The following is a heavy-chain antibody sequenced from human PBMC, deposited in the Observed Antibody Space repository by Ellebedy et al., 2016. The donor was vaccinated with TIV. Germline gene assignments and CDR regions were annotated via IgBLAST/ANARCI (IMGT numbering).Heavy chain of an antibody. CDR1: GYTFTSYG. J-gene: IGHJ4*02. V-gene: IGHV1-18*01. Sequence: ASVKVSCKASGYTFTSYGISWVRQAPGQGLEWMGWISAYNGNTNYAQKLQGRVTITRDTSASTAYMELSSLRSEDTAVYYCAVLSYRVDYWGQGTLVTVSS. CDR3: AVLSYRVDY. CDR2: ISAYNGNT. D-gene: IGHD1-26*01.